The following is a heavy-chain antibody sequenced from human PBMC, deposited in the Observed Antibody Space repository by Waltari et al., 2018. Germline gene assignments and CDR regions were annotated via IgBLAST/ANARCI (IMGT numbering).Heavy chain of an antibody. CDR2: IYYSGST. J-gene: IGHJ4*02. CDR1: GGSISSHY. D-gene: IGHD2-15*01. V-gene: IGHV4-59*11. Sequence: QVQLQESGPGLVKPSETLSLTCTVSGGSISSHYWSWIRQPPGKGLEWIGYIYYSGSTNYNPSLKSRVTISVDTSKNQFSLKLSSVTAADTAVYYCARDEVYCSGGSCYSVLDYWGQGTLVTVSS. CDR3: ARDEVYCSGGSCYSVLDY.